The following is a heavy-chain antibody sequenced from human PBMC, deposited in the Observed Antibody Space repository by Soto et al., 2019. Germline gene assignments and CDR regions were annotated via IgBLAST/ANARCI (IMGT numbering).Heavy chain of an antibody. CDR3: ARWGPAAAAALGWFDP. CDR1: GGTFSSYA. CDR2: IIPIFGTA. Sequence: GASVKVSCKASGGTFSSYAISWVRQAPGQGLEWMGGIIPIFGTANYAQKFQSRVTITADKSTSTAYMELSSLRSEDTAVYYCARWGPAAAAALGWFDPWGQGTLVTVSS. J-gene: IGHJ5*02. D-gene: IGHD6-13*01. V-gene: IGHV1-69*06.